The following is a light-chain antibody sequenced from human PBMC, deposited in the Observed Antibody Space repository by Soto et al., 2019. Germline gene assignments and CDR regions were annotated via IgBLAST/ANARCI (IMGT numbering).Light chain of an antibody. V-gene: IGKV3-20*01. J-gene: IGKJ1*01. CDR1: QSVSSNQ. Sequence: EIVLTQSPGTLSLSPGERATLSCRASQSVSSNQLAWYQQKPAQAPRLLIYGASFRATGIPDRFSGSGSGTDFILTISRLEPEDFAVYYCQQYGSSPTWTFGQGTKVDIK. CDR2: GAS. CDR3: QQYGSSPTWT.